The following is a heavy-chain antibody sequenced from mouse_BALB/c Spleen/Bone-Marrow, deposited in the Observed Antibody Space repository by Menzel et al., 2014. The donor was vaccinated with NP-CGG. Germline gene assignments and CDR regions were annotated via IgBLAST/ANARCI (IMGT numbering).Heavy chain of an antibody. CDR2: IDPANGNT. D-gene: IGHD2-1*01. CDR3: ARNGNYGAWFAY. Sequence: VQLQQSGAELVKPGASVKLSCTASGFNIKDTYMHWVKQRPEQGLEWIGRIDPANGNTKYDPKFQGKATITADTSSNTAYLQLSSLTSEDTAVYYCARNGNYGAWFAYWGTRTLVTVSA. CDR1: GFNIKDTY. V-gene: IGHV14-3*02. J-gene: IGHJ3*01.